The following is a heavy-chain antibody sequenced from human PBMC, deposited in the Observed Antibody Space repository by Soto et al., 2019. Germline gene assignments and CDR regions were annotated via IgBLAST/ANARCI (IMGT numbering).Heavy chain of an antibody. Sequence: ASVKVSCKASGYTFTSYAMHWVRQAPGQRLEWMGWINAGNGNTKYSQKFQGRVTITRDTSASTAYMELSSLRSEDTAVYYCARGCRGGDADWFDPWGQGIRVTVSS. J-gene: IGHJ5*02. D-gene: IGHD2-21*02. V-gene: IGHV1-3*01. CDR1: GYTFTSYA. CDR3: ARGCRGGDADWFDP. CDR2: INAGNGNT.